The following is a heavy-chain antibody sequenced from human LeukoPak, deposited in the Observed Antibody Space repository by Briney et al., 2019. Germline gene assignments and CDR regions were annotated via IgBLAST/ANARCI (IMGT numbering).Heavy chain of an antibody. D-gene: IGHD2-2*01. J-gene: IGHJ6*02. CDR1: GFTFSSYG. Sequence: GGSLRLSCAASGFTFSSYGMHWVRQAPGKGLEWVAVIWYDGSNKYYADSVKGRFTISRDNSKNTLYLQMNSLRAEDTAVYYCARHALPWGDQLHYYGMDVWGQGTTVTVSS. CDR3: ARHALPWGDQLHYYGMDV. CDR2: IWYDGSNK. V-gene: IGHV3-33*01.